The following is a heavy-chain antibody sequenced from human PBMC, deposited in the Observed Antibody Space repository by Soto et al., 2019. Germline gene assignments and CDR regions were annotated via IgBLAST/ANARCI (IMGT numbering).Heavy chain of an antibody. D-gene: IGHD3-3*01. V-gene: IGHV3-23*01. CDR3: VKDPYDLHPFTY. J-gene: IGHJ4*02. CDR1: GFTFSSYA. CDR2: TGGSGGST. Sequence: EVQLLESGGGWVQPGGSLRLSCAASGFTFSSYAMSWVRQAPGKGLEWVSGTGGSGGSTYYADSVKGRFTISRDNSKSTLYQQMNSLRAGDTAVYYCVKDPYDLHPFTYWGQGTLVTVSS.